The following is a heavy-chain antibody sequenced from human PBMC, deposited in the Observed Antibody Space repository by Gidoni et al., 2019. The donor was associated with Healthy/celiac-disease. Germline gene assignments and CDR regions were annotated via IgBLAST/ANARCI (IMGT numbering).Heavy chain of an antibody. CDR3: ARDRRRMVRGGKSNGFDP. V-gene: IGHV4-34*01. CDR1: GGSSSGYY. CDR2: INHSGST. Sequence: QSHLQQWGSGLLKPSVTLCLTFAVYGGSSSGYYGSRIRQPPRKGREWIGEINHSGSTNYNTYLKGRVTISVDMSKNQFYLKLSSGTAADTAVYYGARDRRRMVRGGKSNGFDPWGQGTLVTVSS. J-gene: IGHJ5*02. D-gene: IGHD3-10*01.